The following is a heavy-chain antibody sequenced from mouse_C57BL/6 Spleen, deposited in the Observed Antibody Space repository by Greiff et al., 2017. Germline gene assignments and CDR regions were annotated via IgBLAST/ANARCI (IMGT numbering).Heavy chain of an antibody. Sequence: DVHLVESGGGLVQPGGSLKLSCAASGFTFSDYYMYWVRQTPEKRLEWVAYISNGGGSTYYPDTVKGRFTISRDNAKNTLYLQMSRLKSEDTAMYYCARHESDGYYAWFAYWGQGTLVTVSA. CDR1: GFTFSDYY. V-gene: IGHV5-12*01. CDR2: ISNGGGST. J-gene: IGHJ3*01. CDR3: ARHESDGYYAWFAY. D-gene: IGHD2-3*01.